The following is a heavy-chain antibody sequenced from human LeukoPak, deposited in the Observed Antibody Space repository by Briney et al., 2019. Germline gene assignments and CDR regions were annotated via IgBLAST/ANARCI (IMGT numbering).Heavy chain of an antibody. D-gene: IGHD3-22*01. J-gene: IGHJ4*02. Sequence: ASVKVSCKASGYTFTSYGISWVRQAPGQGLEWMGWISAYNGNTNYAQKLQGRVTMTTDTSTSTAYMKLRSLRSDDTALYYCARSGPYDSSGYCYDYWGQGTLVTVSS. CDR3: ARSGPYDSSGYCYDY. CDR1: GYTFTSYG. CDR2: ISAYNGNT. V-gene: IGHV1-18*01.